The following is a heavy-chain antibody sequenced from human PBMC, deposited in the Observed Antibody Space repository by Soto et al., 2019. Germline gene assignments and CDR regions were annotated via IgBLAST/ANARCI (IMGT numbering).Heavy chain of an antibody. CDR1: GGSLSTYY. CDR2: IYYTGST. J-gene: IGHJ4*02. Sequence: SETLSLTCTVSGGSLSTYYWSWIRQPPGKGLEWIGYIYYTGSTNYNPSLNSRVTISVDTSKNQFSLSLNSVTTADTAVYYCARAYYGSGSYYSFDSWGQGTLVTVSS. CDR3: ARAYYGSGSYYSFDS. D-gene: IGHD3-10*01. V-gene: IGHV4-59*01.